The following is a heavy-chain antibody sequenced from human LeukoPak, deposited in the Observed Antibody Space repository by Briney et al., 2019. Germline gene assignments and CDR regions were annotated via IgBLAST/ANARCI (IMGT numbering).Heavy chain of an antibody. CDR2: IGGSGAIT. D-gene: IGHD5-12*01. CDR1: GFTFSTYP. Sequence: GGSLRLSCAASGFTFSTYPMSWVRQAPGKGLERVSAIGGSGAITYYADSVKGRFTISRDNSKNTLYVQMNSLRVEDTAVYYCARGSGGYEGIDYWGQGTLVTVSS. V-gene: IGHV3-23*01. CDR3: ARGSGGYEGIDY. J-gene: IGHJ4*02.